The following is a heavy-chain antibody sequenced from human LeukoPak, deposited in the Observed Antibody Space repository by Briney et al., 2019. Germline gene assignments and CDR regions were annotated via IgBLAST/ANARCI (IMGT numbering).Heavy chain of an antibody. CDR2: ISGSGGST. Sequence: GGSLRLSCAASGFTFSAYAMSWVRQAPGKGLEWVSTISGSGGSTYYADSVKGRFTISRDISKNTLFLQMNSLRADDTAVYYCAKAKYSSSSDLLDYWGQGTLVTVSS. CDR1: GFTFSAYA. V-gene: IGHV3-23*01. CDR3: AKAKYSSSSDLLDY. D-gene: IGHD6-6*01. J-gene: IGHJ4*02.